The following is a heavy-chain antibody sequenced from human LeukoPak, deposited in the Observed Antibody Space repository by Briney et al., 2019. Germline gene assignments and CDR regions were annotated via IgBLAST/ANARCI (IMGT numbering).Heavy chain of an antibody. D-gene: IGHD2-2*01. CDR1: GFTFSSYS. V-gene: IGHV3-21*01. J-gene: IGHJ4*02. Sequence: GGSLRLSCAASGFTFSSYSMNWVRQAPGKGLEWVSSISSSSSYIYYADSVKGRFTISRDNAKNSLYLQMNSLRAEDTAVYYCARDWPVYCSSTSCSNDYWGQGTLVTVPS. CDR3: ARDWPVYCSSTSCSNDY. CDR2: ISSSSSYI.